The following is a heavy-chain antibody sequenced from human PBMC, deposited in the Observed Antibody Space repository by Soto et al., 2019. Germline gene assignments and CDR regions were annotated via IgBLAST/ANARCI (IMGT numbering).Heavy chain of an antibody. J-gene: IGHJ4*02. CDR1: GGSISSGGYS. Sequence: PSETLSLTCAVSGGSISSGGYSWSWIRQPPGKGLEWIGYIYHSGSTYYNPSLKSRVTISVDRSKNQFSLKLSSVTAADTAVYYCARECYGSGSYYNFFDYWGQGTLVTVSS. CDR2: IYHSGST. D-gene: IGHD3-10*01. CDR3: ARECYGSGSYYNFFDY. V-gene: IGHV4-30-2*01.